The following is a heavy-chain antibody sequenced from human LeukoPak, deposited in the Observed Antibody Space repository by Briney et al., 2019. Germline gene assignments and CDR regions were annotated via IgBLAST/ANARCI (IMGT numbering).Heavy chain of an antibody. J-gene: IGHJ4*02. V-gene: IGHV1-69*05. CDR2: IIPIFGTA. D-gene: IGHD2-8*01. CDR1: GGTFSSYA. CDR3: ASKACTNGVCYTQEYYFDY. Sequence: SVKVSCKASGGTFSSYAISWVRQAPGDGLEWMGGIIPIFGTANYAQKFQGRVTITTDESTSTAYIELSSLRSEDTAVYYCASKACTNGVCYTQEYYFDYWGQGTLVTVSS.